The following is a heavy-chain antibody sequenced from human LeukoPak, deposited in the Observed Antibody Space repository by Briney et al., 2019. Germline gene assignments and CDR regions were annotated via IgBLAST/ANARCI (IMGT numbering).Heavy chain of an antibody. CDR2: ITGDGGYT. D-gene: IGHD2-8*01. J-gene: IGHJ3*02. CDR1: GFTFKDNA. CDR3: ARVSTNDRRNAFDI. V-gene: IGHV3-64*01. Sequence: GGSLRLSCAASGFTFKDNAMTWVRQAPGKGLEYVSAITGDGGYTYYANSVKGRFTISRDNSKKTLYLQMGSLRADDMAVYYCARVSTNDRRNAFDIWGQGTMVTVSS.